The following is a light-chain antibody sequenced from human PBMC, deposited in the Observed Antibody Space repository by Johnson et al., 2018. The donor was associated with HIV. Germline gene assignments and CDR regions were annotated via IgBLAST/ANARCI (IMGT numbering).Light chain of an antibody. CDR2: END. Sequence: QSVLTQPPSVSAAPEEKVTISCSGSSSNIGNNYVSWYQHLPGTAPRLLIYENDKRPSGIPDRFSGSKSGTSATLGITGLQTGDEADYYCGTWDSSLSAEVFGTGTKVTVL. CDR1: SSNIGNNY. CDR3: GTWDSSLSAEV. J-gene: IGLJ1*01. V-gene: IGLV1-51*02.